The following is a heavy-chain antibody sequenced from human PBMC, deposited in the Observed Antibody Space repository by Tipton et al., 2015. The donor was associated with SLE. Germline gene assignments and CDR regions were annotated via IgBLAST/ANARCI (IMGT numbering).Heavy chain of an antibody. CDR1: GFTFSSYW. CDR3: VGGGNYYVDY. J-gene: IGHJ4*02. V-gene: IGHV3-74*01. Sequence: SLRLSCAASGFTFSSYWMHWVRQAPGKGLVWVSRINSDGSSTSYADSVKGRFTISRDNAKNTLYLQMNSLKTEDTAVYYCVGGGNYYVDYWGQGTLVTVPS. D-gene: IGHD4-23*01. CDR2: INSDGSST.